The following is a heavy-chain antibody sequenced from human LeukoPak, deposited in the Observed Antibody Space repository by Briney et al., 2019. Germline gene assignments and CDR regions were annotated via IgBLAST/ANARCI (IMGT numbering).Heavy chain of an antibody. D-gene: IGHD3-22*01. V-gene: IGHV4-31*03. Sequence: PSETLSLTCTVSGGSISSGGYYWSWIRQHPGKGLEWIGHIYYSGSTYYNPSLKSRVTISVDTSKNQFSLKLSSVTAADTAVYYCAREYYYDSSASTSAGAFDIWGQATMV. CDR2: IYYSGST. J-gene: IGHJ3*02. CDR1: GGSISSGGYY. CDR3: AREYYYDSSASTSAGAFDI.